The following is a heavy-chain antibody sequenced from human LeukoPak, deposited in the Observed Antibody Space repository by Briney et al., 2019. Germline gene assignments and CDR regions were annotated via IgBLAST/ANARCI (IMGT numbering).Heavy chain of an antibody. V-gene: IGHV3-23*01. J-gene: IGHJ6*02. D-gene: IGHD3-16*02. CDR3: ARVVSDVWGSYRYSHYYGMDV. CDR1: GFTFSSYA. Sequence: GGSLRLSCAASGFTFSSYAMSWVRQAPGKGLEWVSAISGSGGTTYYADSVKDRFTISRDNSKNTLYLQMNSLRAEDTAVYYCARVVSDVWGSYRYSHYYGMDVWGQGTTVTVSS. CDR2: ISGSGGTT.